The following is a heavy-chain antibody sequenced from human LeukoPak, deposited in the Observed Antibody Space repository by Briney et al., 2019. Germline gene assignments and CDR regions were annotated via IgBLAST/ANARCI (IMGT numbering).Heavy chain of an antibody. CDR2: VSSGGATT. CDR3: ARNWAAAVGVDYFEH. J-gene: IGHJ4*02. V-gene: IGHV3-23*01. D-gene: IGHD3-3*01. Sequence: HPGGSLRLSCAASGFTFSSYALSWVRQAPGKGLEWVSVVSSGGATTYYADSVKGRFTISRDNSKNTLYLQMNSLRAEDTARYYCARNWAAAVGVDYFEHWGQGTLVTVSS. CDR1: GFTFSSYA.